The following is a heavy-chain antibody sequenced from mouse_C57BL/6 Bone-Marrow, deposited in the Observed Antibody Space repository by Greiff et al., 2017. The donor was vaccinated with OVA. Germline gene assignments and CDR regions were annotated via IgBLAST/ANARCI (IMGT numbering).Heavy chain of an antibody. CDR2: IDPETGGT. CDR1: GYTFTDYE. Sequence: VKLMESGAELVRPGASVTLSCKASGYTFTDYEMHWVKQTPVHGLEWIGAIDPETGGTAYNQKFKGKAILTADKSSSTAYMELRSLTSEDSAVYYCTREGNPWFAYWGQGTLVTVSA. D-gene: IGHD2-1*01. CDR3: TREGNPWFAY. J-gene: IGHJ3*01. V-gene: IGHV1-15*01.